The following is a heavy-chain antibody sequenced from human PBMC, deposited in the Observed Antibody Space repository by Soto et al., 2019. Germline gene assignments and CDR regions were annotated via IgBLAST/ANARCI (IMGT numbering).Heavy chain of an antibody. J-gene: IGHJ5*02. CDR1: GFIFSSFE. CDR2: ISSSGSTI. CDR3: ARQGTPYNWFDP. V-gene: IGHV3-48*03. Sequence: GGSLRLSCAASGFIFSSFEMNWVRQAPGKGLEWVSYISSSGSTIYYADSVKGRFTISRDNAKNSLYLQVNSLRAEDTAVYYCARQGTPYNWFDPWGQGTLVTV.